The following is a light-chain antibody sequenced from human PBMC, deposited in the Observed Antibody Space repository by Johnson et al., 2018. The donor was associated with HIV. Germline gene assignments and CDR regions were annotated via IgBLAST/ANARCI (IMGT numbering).Light chain of an antibody. CDR1: ISNIGSNT. V-gene: IGLV1-44*01. J-gene: IGLJ1*01. CDR2: SNS. Sequence: QSVLTQPPSASGTPGQRVTISCSGSISNIGSNTVNWYQHLPGTAPKLLIYSNSQRPSGVPDRFSGSKSGTSATLGITGLPTGDEADYYCGTWDSSLSAGGVFGTGTKVTVL. CDR3: GTWDSSLSAGGV.